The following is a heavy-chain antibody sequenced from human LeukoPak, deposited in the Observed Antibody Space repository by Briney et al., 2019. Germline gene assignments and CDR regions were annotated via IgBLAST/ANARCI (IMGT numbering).Heavy chain of an antibody. CDR2: IYYSGST. Sequence: SETLSLTCTVSGGSISSSSYYWGWIRQPPGKGLEWIGSIYYSGSTYYNPSLKSRVTISVDTSKNQFSLKLSSVTAADTAVYYCARSTISGFAGYYYGMDVWGQGTTVTVSS. V-gene: IGHV4-39*07. CDR1: GGSISSSSYY. D-gene: IGHD3-3*02. J-gene: IGHJ6*02. CDR3: ARSTISGFAGYYYGMDV.